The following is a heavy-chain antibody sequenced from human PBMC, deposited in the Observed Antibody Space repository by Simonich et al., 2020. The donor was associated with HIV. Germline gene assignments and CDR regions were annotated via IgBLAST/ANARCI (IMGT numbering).Heavy chain of an antibody. CDR3: ARGFYQRLYYFDY. CDR2: INHSQST. J-gene: IGHJ4*02. CDR1: GGAFSGYY. V-gene: IGHV4-34*01. D-gene: IGHD2-2*01. Sequence: QVQLQQCGAGLLKPSETLSLTCAVYGGAFSGYYWSWIRQPPGKGLEWIGKINHSQSTNYNPSLKRRVTISVDTSKNQFSLKLSSVTAADTAVYYCARGFYQRLYYFDYWGQGTLVTVSS.